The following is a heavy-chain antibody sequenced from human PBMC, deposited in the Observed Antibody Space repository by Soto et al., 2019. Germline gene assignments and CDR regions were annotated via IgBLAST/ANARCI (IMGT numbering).Heavy chain of an antibody. V-gene: IGHV2-5*01. CDR2: IYWNDDK. J-gene: IGHJ4*02. D-gene: IGHD2-21*02. CDR1: GFSLSTYGVG. Sequence: QITLKESGPTLVKPTQTLTLTCTFSGFSLSTYGVGVGWIRQPPGKALEWVALIYWNDDKRSRPSLNSRLTIAKDTAKNQVGLTMTNMDPVDTGTYYCAQCLGGGNSCYFDYWGQGALVTVSS. CDR3: AQCLGGGNSCYFDY.